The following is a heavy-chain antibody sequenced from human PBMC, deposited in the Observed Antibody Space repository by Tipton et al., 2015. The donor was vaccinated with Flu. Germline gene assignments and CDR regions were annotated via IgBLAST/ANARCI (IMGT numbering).Heavy chain of an antibody. Sequence: SLRLSCAASGFSVSNYFMHWVRQAPGRGLLWVSYTNTNEITTTYADSVRGRFTISRDNSKNTLYLQMNSLRPEDTAVYYCAKDGGLRFLEWLDFRGQGTLVTVSS. CDR1: GFSVSNYF. CDR2: TNTNEITT. D-gene: IGHD3-3*01. J-gene: IGHJ4*02. CDR3: AKDGGLRFLEWLDF. V-gene: IGHV3-74*01.